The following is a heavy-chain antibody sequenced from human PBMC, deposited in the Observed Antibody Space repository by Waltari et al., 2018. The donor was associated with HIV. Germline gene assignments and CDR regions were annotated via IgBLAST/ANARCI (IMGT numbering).Heavy chain of an antibody. D-gene: IGHD2-21*02. J-gene: IGHJ4*02. CDR1: GYTFTSYY. CDR3: ARDGAYCGGDCYSFFDY. Sequence: QVQLVQSGAEVKKPGASVKVSCKASGYTFTSYYMHWVRQAPGQGLEWMGIINPRSVSTSCAQEFQGRVTMTRDTSTSTVYMELSSLRSEDTAVYYCARDGAYCGGDCYSFFDYWGQGTLVTVSS. V-gene: IGHV1-46*01. CDR2: INPRSVST.